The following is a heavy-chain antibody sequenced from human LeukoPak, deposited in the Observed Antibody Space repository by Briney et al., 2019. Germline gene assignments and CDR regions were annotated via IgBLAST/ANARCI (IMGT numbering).Heavy chain of an antibody. CDR2: ITTSSTYI. D-gene: IGHD6-19*01. Sequence: GGSLRLSCAASGFTFSSYSMIWVRQAPGKGLEWVASITTSSTYISYADSVKGRFTISRDNAKNSLYLQMNSLRAEDTAVYYCARGKYNGGWFDYWGQGTLVTVSS. CDR3: ARGKYNGGWFDY. CDR1: GFTFSSYS. V-gene: IGHV3-21*01. J-gene: IGHJ4*02.